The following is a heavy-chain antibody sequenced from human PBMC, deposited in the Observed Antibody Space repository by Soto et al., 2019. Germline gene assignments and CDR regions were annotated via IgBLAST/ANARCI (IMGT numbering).Heavy chain of an antibody. J-gene: IGHJ6*02. CDR3: ASGAAAGGMDV. V-gene: IGHV4-59*01. D-gene: IGHD6-13*01. CDR2: IYYSGST. CDR1: GCSISSYY. Sequence: SETLSLTCTVPGCSISSYYWSWIRQPPGKGLEWIGYIYYSGSTNYNPSLKSRVTISLDTSKNQFSLKLSSVTAVDTAVYYCASGAAAGGMDVWGQGATVTVSS.